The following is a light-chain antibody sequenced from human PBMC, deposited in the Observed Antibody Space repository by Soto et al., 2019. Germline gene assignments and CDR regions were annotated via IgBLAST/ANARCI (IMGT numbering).Light chain of an antibody. V-gene: IGKV3-11*01. CDR2: DAY. CDR3: QQRRNWPQTLT. J-gene: IGKJ4*01. Sequence: EIVLTQSPATLSLSPGERATLSCRAIQSFSIYLAWYQQKPGQAPRLLIYDAYNRATSIPARLSGSGSGTDFTLTISSLEPEDFAVYYCQQRRNWPQTLTFGGGTKVDIK. CDR1: QSFSIY.